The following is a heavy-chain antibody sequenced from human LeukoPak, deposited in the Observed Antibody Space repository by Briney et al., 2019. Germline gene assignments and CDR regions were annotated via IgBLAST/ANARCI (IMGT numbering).Heavy chain of an antibody. D-gene: IGHD3-22*01. Sequence: GRSLRLSCAASGLSLIKHPMHGVRQAPGKGLEFVSAISGDGGTTFYASSVKGRFTISRDNSKNMVVLQMGSVRTDDMGVYFCARDCSSGNCRGALDYWGQGALVTVSS. J-gene: IGHJ4*02. CDR1: GLSLIKHP. V-gene: IGHV3-64*01. CDR2: ISGDGGTT. CDR3: ARDCSSGNCRGALDY.